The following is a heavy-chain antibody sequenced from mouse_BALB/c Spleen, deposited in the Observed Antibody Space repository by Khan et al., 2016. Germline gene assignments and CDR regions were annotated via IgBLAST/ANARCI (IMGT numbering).Heavy chain of an antibody. Sequence: EVQLQESGPGLVKPSQSLSLTCTVAGYSITSDYAWNWIRQFPGNKLEWMGYIGYSGSTFYNPSLKSRISITRDTSKNQFFLQLHSVTTEDTATYYCARLDYYDYYFDYGGQGTTLTVSS. J-gene: IGHJ2*01. CDR3: ARLDYYDYYFDY. CDR1: GYSITSDYA. CDR2: IGYSGST. V-gene: IGHV3-2*02. D-gene: IGHD2-4*01.